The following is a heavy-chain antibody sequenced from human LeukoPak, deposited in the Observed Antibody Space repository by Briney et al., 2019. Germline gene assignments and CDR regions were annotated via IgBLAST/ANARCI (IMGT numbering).Heavy chain of an antibody. CDR2: IYHTGST. CDR1: GYSLSSGYF. J-gene: IGHJ3*02. D-gene: IGHD1/OR15-1a*01. V-gene: IGHV4-38-2*02. Sequence: SETLSLTCTVSGYSLSSGYFWGWIRQPPGKGLEWIGTIYHTGSTHYNPSLKSRVTISIDTSKNQFSLKLSSVTAADTAVYYCARRRTGGTTGAFDIWGQGTMVTVSS. CDR3: ARRRTGGTTGAFDI.